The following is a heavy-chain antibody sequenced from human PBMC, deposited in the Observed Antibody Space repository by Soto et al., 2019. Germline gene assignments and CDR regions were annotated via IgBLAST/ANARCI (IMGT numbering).Heavy chain of an antibody. CDR1: GGSISSSNW. D-gene: IGHD6-19*01. CDR2: IYHSGST. Sequence: SETLSLTCAVSGGSISSSNWWSWVRQPPGKGLEWIGEIYHSGSTNYNPSLKSRVTISVDKSKNQFSLKLSSVTAADTAVYYCARVRVIAVAGTGDAFDIWGQGTMVT. J-gene: IGHJ3*02. CDR3: ARVRVIAVAGTGDAFDI. V-gene: IGHV4-4*02.